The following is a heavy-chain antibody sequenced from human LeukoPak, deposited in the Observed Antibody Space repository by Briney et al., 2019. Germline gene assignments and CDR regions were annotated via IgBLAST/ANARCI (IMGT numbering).Heavy chain of an antibody. J-gene: IGHJ3*02. CDR2: IYTSGST. Sequence: PSEALPLTCTVSGGSLSSYYWSWIRQPPGKGLEWIWYIYTSGSTNYNPSLKSRVTISVDTSKNQFSLKLSSVTAADTAVYYCASPSGEQLGAFDIWGQGTMVTVSS. D-gene: IGHD6-6*01. V-gene: IGHV4-4*09. CDR1: GGSLSSYY. CDR3: ASPSGEQLGAFDI.